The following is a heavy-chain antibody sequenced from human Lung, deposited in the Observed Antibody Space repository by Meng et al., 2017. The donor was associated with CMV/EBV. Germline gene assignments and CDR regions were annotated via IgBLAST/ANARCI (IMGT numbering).Heavy chain of an antibody. CDR2: IRPDGTYK. J-gene: IGHJ4*02. Sequence: GGSLRLXFAASGFAFSNFGIHWVRQAPGKGLEWVAFIRPDGTYKYYGDSVTGRFTISRDDSKNSLFLQMNSLRPDDTAMYYCAKDLGTSSRSYWGQGTLVTVSS. V-gene: IGHV3-30*02. CDR3: AKDLGTSSRSY. CDR1: GFAFSNFG. D-gene: IGHD6-6*01.